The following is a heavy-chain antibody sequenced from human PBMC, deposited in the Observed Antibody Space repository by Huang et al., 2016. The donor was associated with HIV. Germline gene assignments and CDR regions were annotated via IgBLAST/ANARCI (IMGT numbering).Heavy chain of an antibody. CDR3: ARGSAGVLWFGEM. J-gene: IGHJ4*02. Sequence: QERLVESGGGVVQPGRSLRLSCAASGFTFSSYAMHWVRQAPGKGLGWVAVISYDGSNQHYVDSVKGRFTISRDNSKKMLYLQMNSLRMGDTAVYYCARGSAGVLWFGEMWGQGTLVTVSS. CDR1: GFTFSSYA. V-gene: IGHV3-30*04. D-gene: IGHD3-10*01. CDR2: ISYDGSNQ.